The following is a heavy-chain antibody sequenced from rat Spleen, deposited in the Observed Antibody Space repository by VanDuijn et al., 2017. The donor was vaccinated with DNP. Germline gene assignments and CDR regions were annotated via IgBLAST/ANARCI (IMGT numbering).Heavy chain of an antibody. CDR2: INKNSRTI. Sequence: EVQLVASGGGLVQPGRSLKLSCTASGFTFTSYYMAWVRRAPGKGLEWIGEINKNSRTIKYTPSLKDKFIISRDNAQNTLYLQMSKLGSEDTAIYYCARADYSSYWFAYWGQGTLVTVSS. CDR3: ARADYSSYWFAY. V-gene: IGHV4-2*01. J-gene: IGHJ3*01. D-gene: IGHD1-2*01. CDR1: GFTFTSYY.